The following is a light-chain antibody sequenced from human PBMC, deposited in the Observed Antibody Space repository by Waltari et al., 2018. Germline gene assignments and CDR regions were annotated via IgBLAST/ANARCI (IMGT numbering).Light chain of an antibody. CDR2: AAS. J-gene: IGKJ3*01. CDR1: QNIHRY. V-gene: IGKV1-39*01. Sequence: DIQMTQSPSSLSASVVDRVTITCRASQNIHRYLNWFQQKVVEAPKVLLYAASTLESGVPSRFSGSGSGTDFTLTISSLQIEDFATYYCQQSYGAPYTFGPGTKVDIK. CDR3: QQSYGAPYT.